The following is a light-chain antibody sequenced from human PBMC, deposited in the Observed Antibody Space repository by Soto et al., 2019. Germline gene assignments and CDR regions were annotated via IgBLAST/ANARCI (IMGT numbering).Light chain of an antibody. CDR2: GAS. V-gene: IGKV3-20*01. Sequence: EIVLTQSPGTLSLSPGERATLSCSASQSVSSSYLAWYQQKPGQAPRLLIHGASSRATGIPDRFSGSGSGTDFTLTISRLEPEDFAVYYCQHYGSSPSTFGPGTKVDIK. CDR3: QHYGSSPST. CDR1: QSVSSSY. J-gene: IGKJ3*01.